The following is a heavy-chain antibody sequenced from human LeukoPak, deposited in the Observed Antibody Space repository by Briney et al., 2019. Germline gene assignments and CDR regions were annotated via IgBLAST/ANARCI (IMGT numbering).Heavy chain of an antibody. J-gene: IGHJ5*02. CDR2: LSGSGGST. D-gene: IGHD2-2*01. Sequence: PGGSLRLSCAASGFTFSSSAMSWVRQAPGKGLEWVSALSGSGGSTYYADSVKGRFTISRDNSKNTLYLQMNSLRAEDTAVYYCAKTVVVVPAAPQGGWFDPWGQGTLVTVSS. CDR3: AKTVVVVPAAPQGGWFDP. V-gene: IGHV3-23*01. CDR1: GFTFSSSA.